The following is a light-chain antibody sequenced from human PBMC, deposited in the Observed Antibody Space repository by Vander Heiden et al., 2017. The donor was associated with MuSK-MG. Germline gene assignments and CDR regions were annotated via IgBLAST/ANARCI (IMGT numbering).Light chain of an antibody. Sequence: DIQMTQSPSSLSASVGDRVNITCRASQTISNFLHWYQHKPGKAPKLLIYAASNLQSGVPSRFSGSGYGTDFTLTISSLRPEDFATYYCQQSDDTVAWTFGQGTKVEIK. CDR1: QTISNF. CDR3: QQSDDTVAWT. J-gene: IGKJ1*01. CDR2: AAS. V-gene: IGKV1-39*01.